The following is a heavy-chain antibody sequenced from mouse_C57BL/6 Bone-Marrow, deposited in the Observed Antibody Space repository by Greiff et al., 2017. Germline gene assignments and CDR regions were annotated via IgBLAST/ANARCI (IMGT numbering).Heavy chain of an antibody. J-gene: IGHJ4*01. CDR2: IYPGGGYT. D-gene: IGHD1-1*01. CDR1: GYTFTNYW. CDR3: ARAVYYGSSLDAMDY. Sequence: QVQLQQSGAELVRPGTSVKMSCKASGYTFTNYWIGWAKQRPGHGLEWIGDIYPGGGYTNYNEKFKGKATLTADKSSSTAYMQFSSLTSEDSAIYYCARAVYYGSSLDAMDYWGQGTSVTVSS. V-gene: IGHV1-63*01.